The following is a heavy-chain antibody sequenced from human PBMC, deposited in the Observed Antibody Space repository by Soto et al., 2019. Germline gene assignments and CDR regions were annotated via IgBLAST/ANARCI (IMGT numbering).Heavy chain of an antibody. CDR3: AHSLIGYYYDSSGSNWCHP. J-gene: IGHJ5*02. Sequence: QITLKESGPTLVKPTQTLTLTCTFSGFSLSTSGVGVGWIRQPPGKALEWLALIYWDDDKRYSPSLKSRLTITKDTSKSQLVLTMTNMDPVDTATYYCAHSLIGYYYDSSGSNWCHPWGQGTLVTVSS. CDR2: IYWDDDK. CDR1: GFSLSTSGVG. D-gene: IGHD3-22*01. V-gene: IGHV2-5*02.